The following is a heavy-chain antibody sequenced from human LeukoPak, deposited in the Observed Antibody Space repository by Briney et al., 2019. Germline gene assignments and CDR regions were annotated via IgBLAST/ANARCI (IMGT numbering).Heavy chain of an antibody. J-gene: IGHJ4*02. Sequence: PSETLSLTCTVSGGSISSYYWSWIRQPPGKGLEWIGYIYYSGSTNYNPSLKSRVTISVDTSKNQFSLKLSSVTAADTVVYYCARSQIWVYDYVRGSPQPTFDYWGQGTLVTVSS. D-gene: IGHD3-16*01. CDR3: ARSQIWVYDYVRGSPQPTFDY. CDR1: GGSISSYY. V-gene: IGHV4-59*08. CDR2: IYYSGST.